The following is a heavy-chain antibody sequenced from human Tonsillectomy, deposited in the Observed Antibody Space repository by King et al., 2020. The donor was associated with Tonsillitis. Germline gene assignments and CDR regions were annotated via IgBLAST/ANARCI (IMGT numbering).Heavy chain of an antibody. J-gene: IGHJ2*01. CDR3: ARIIRSDSSTWYWYFDL. CDR1: GFSLSIARMG. D-gene: IGHD6-13*01. V-gene: IGHV2-26*01. CDR2: IFSNDEK. Sequence: TLKESGPVLVKPTETLTLTCTVSGFSLSIARMGVSWIRQPPGKALEWLAHIFSNDEKSYNTSLKGRLTISKDPSKSQVVLTLTNMDPVDTATYYCARIIRSDSSTWYWYFDLWGRGTLVTVSS.